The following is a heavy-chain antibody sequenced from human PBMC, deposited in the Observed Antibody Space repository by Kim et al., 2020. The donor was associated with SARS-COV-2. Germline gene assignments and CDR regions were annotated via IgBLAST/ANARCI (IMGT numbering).Heavy chain of an antibody. CDR2: ISCSGGST. V-gene: IGHV3-23*01. Sequence: GGSLRLSCAASGFTFGSYAMSWVRQAPGKGLEWVSAISCSGGSTYYADSVKGRFTISRDNTKNTLYLQMNSLRAEDTAVYYCATSLFQRLRQRYYYDSSGYPGCCGQRALVTVSS. CDR3: ATSLFQRLRQRYYYDSSGYPGC. D-gene: IGHD3-22*01. CDR1: GFTFGSYA. J-gene: IGHJ4*02.